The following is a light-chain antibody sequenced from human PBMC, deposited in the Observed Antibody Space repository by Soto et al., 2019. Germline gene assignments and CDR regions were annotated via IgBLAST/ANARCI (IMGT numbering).Light chain of an antibody. Sequence: EIVMTQSPATLSVSPGERATLSCRASQSVSSNLAWYQQKPGQAPRLLIYGASTRATGIPARFSGSGSRTAVTTTISSLHSEDFAVYYCQQYNNWPPITFGPGTKVDIK. CDR1: QSVSSN. V-gene: IGKV3-15*01. J-gene: IGKJ3*01. CDR2: GAS. CDR3: QQYNNWPPIT.